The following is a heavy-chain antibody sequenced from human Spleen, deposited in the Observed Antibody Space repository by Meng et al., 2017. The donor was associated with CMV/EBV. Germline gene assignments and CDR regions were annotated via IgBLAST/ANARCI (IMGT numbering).Heavy chain of an antibody. CDR2: INPNSGAT. CDR1: GSPFTGYH. CDR3: ARGLYRVSVAGNWFDP. Sequence: GSPFTGYHMHWVRQAPGQGLEWMGWINPNSGATRYAQKFQGRVTMTRDTSISTAYMELSRLRSDDTAIYYCARGLYRVSVAGNWFDPWGQGTLVTVSS. D-gene: IGHD6-19*01. J-gene: IGHJ5*02. V-gene: IGHV1-2*02.